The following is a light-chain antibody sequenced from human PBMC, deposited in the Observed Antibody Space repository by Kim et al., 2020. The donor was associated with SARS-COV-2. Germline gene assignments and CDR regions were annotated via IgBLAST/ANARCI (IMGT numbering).Light chain of an antibody. V-gene: IGKV3-15*01. CDR2: GAS. J-gene: IGKJ1*01. CDR1: QSVSSN. Sequence: VSPGERAALSCRTCQSVSSNFAWYQQKTGQAPRLLIYGASTRATGIPARFSGSGSGTEFTLTISSLQSEDFAVYYCQQYNNWPGTFGQGTKVDIK. CDR3: QQYNNWPGT.